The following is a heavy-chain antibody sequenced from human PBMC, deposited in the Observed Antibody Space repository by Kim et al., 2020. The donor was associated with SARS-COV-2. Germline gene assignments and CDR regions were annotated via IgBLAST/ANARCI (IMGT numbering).Heavy chain of an antibody. Sequence: ASVKVSCKASGYTFTSYYMHWVRQAPGQGLEWMGIINPSGGSTSYAQKFQGRVTMTRDTSTSTVYMELSSLRSEDTAVYYCARPDYGDPGYYGMDVWGQGTTVTVSS. J-gene: IGHJ6*02. D-gene: IGHD4-17*01. CDR2: INPSGGST. V-gene: IGHV1-46*01. CDR3: ARPDYGDPGYYGMDV. CDR1: GYTFTSYY.